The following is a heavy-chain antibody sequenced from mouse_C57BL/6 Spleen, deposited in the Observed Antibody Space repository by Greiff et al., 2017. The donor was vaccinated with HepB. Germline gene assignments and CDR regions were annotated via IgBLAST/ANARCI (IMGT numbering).Heavy chain of an antibody. CDR3: ARELLRSYYFDY. CDR2: IDPSDSYT. CDR1: GYTFTSYW. V-gene: IGHV1-69*01. Sequence: QVQLQQPGAELVMPGASVKLSCKASGYTFTSYWMHWVKQRPGQGLEWIGEIDPSDSYTNYNQKFKGKSTLTVHKSSSTAYMQLSSLTSEDSAVYYCARELLRSYYFDYWGQGTTLTVSS. J-gene: IGHJ2*01. D-gene: IGHD1-1*01.